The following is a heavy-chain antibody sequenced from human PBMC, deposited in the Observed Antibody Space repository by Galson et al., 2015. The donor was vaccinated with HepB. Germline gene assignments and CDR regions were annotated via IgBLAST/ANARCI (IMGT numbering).Heavy chain of an antibody. J-gene: IGHJ2*01. V-gene: IGHV1-24*01. CDR3: ATGAITMVRGVIITKNLKGYWYFDL. CDR1: GYTLTELS. D-gene: IGHD3-10*01. Sequence: SVKVSCKVSGYTLTELSMHWVRQAPGKGLEWMGGFDPEDGETIYAQKFQGRVTMTEDTSTDTAYMELSSLRSEDTAVYYCATGAITMVRGVIITKNLKGYWYFDLWGRGTLVTVSS. CDR2: FDPEDGET.